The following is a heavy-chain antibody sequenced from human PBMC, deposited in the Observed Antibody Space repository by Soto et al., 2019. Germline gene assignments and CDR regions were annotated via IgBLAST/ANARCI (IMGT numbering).Heavy chain of an antibody. Sequence: LSXTCAVCRWSFRGYFWSWIRQSPAKGLEWIGEINDSGNTYYNPSCKSRLTISVDTSTSQISLRLTSVTAADSAVYYCQGGDFWGQGTRVTVCS. CDR2: INDSGNT. CDR1: RWSFRGYF. V-gene: IGHV4-34*01. J-gene: IGHJ4*02. D-gene: IGHD3-16*01. CDR3: QGGDF.